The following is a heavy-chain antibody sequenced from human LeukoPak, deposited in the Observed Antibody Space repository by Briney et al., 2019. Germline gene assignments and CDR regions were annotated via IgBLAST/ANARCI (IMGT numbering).Heavy chain of an antibody. D-gene: IGHD6-6*01. CDR3: ARGPNSNWSGLDF. CDR1: GFSFSGHW. Sequence: GGSLTLSCTASGFSFSGHWMHWARQLPGKGLVWVSRISPTGSTTSYADSVKGRFTVSRDNAKNTLYLQVNNLRAEDTAVYYCARGPNSNWSGLDFWGQGTLLTVSS. CDR2: ISPTGSTT. J-gene: IGHJ4*02. V-gene: IGHV3-74*01.